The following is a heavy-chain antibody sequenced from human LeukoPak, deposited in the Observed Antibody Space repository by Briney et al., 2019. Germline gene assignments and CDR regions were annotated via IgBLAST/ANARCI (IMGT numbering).Heavy chain of an antibody. CDR3: AREGSSGFLFDY. V-gene: IGHV3-33*08. CDR1: GFIVSNNF. J-gene: IGHJ4*02. D-gene: IGHD6-19*01. Sequence: GGSLRLSCAASGFIVSNNFMSWVRQAPGKGLEWVAVLWYDGSNKYYADSVKGRFTISRDNSKNTLYLQMNSLRAEDTAVYYCAREGSSGFLFDYWGQGTLVTVSS. CDR2: LWYDGSNK.